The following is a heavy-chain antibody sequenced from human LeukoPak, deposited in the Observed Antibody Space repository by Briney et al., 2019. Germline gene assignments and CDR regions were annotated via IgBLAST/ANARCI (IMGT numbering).Heavy chain of an antibody. J-gene: IGHJ4*02. CDR1: GYTFSGYG. D-gene: IGHD1-26*01. Sequence: AASVKVPCKTSGYTFSGYGISWVRQAPGQGLEWMGWITGNNGNTNYAPSLQGRVTMTTDTSTNTVYMELTSLKSDDTAVYYCARDQRNSGSYRFEYWGQGTPVTVSS. CDR2: ITGNNGNT. V-gene: IGHV1-18*01. CDR3: ARDQRNSGSYRFEY.